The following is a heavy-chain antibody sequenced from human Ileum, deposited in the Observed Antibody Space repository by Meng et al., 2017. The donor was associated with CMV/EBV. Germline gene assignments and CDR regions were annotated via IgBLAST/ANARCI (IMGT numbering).Heavy chain of an antibody. CDR3: ARDGKIPLEGFDY. V-gene: IGHV3-7*01. J-gene: IGHJ4*02. CDR1: GFNFSSYW. CDR2: IKQDGSEK. D-gene: IGHD3-3*01. Sequence: AASGFNFSSYWMSWVRQAPGKGLEWVANIKQDGSEKYYVDSVKGRFTISRDNAKNSLYLQMNSLRAEDTAVYYCARDGKIPLEGFDYWGQGTLVTVSS.